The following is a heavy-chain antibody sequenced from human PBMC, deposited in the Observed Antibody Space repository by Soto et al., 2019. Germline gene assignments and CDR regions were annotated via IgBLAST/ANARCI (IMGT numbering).Heavy chain of an antibody. D-gene: IGHD4-17*01. CDR1: GFSLSTSGVG. V-gene: IGHV2-5*02. CDR3: ALDARPTVTTLGNWFDP. CDR2: IYWDDDK. J-gene: IGHJ5*02. Sequence: QITLKESGPTLVKPTQTLTLTCTFSGFSLSTSGVGVGWIRQPPGKALEWLALIYWDDDKRYSPSLNSRLTITKDTSKNQVVLTMTNMDPVDTATYYCALDARPTVTTLGNWFDPWGQGTLVTVSS.